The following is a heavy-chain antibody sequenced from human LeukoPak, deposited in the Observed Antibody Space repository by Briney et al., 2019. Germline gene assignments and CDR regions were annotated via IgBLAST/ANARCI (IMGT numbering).Heavy chain of an antibody. J-gene: IGHJ4*02. Sequence: ASVKVSCKASGGTLSSYAISWVRQAPGQGLEWMGGIIPIFGTANYAQKFQGRVTITADESTSTAYMELRSLRSDDTAVYYCARDSGAAHSGFDYWGQGTLVTVSS. CDR3: ARDSGAAHSGFDY. CDR1: GGTLSSYA. V-gene: IGHV1-69*13. D-gene: IGHD3-10*01. CDR2: IIPIFGTA.